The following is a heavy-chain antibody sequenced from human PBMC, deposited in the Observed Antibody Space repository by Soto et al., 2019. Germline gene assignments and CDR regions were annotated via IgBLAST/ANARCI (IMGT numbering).Heavy chain of an antibody. CDR2: IGTSAST. V-gene: IGHV3-23*01. CDR3: ADLSRYCTSSNCD. CDR1: GFTFSSYS. D-gene: IGHD2-2*01. J-gene: IGHJ4*02. Sequence: DVRLLESGGGLVQPGGSLRLSCAASGFTFSSYSMSWVRQAPGKGLEWVSTIGTSASTYYGDSVRGRFTISRDNSRNTLYLPMNSLRAEEQAVYYCADLSRYCTSSNCDWGQGTLVTVSS.